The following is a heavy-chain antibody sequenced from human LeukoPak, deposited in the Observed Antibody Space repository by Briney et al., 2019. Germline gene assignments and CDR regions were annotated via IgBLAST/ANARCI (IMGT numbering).Heavy chain of an antibody. CDR1: GYTFTRYY. CDR2: INPSGGST. CDR3: ARGFDYYGSGSYYNGEFGYYYYMDV. J-gene: IGHJ6*03. V-gene: IGHV1-46*01. D-gene: IGHD3-10*01. Sequence: GASVKVSSKASGYTFTRYYMHWVRQAPGQGLEWMGLINPSGGSTSYAQKFQGRVTMTRDTSTSTVYMEVSSLRSEDTAVYYCARGFDYYGSGSYYNGEFGYYYYMDVWGKGTTVTISS.